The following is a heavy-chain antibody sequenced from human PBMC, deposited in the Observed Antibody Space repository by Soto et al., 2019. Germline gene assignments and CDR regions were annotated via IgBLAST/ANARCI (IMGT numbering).Heavy chain of an antibody. J-gene: IGHJ4*02. CDR2: TSDDGDIQ. V-gene: IGHV3-30-3*01. CDR1: GFDFRNYA. D-gene: IGHD5-18*01. CDR3: ARAVDAAMDPLDY. Sequence: GGSLRLSCAASGFDFRNYAMHWVRQSPGKGPEWVAITSDDGDIQYYADSVKGRFTISRDNSKNTLYLQMTSLRSEDAAVYFCARAVDAAMDPLDYWGQGTLVTVSS.